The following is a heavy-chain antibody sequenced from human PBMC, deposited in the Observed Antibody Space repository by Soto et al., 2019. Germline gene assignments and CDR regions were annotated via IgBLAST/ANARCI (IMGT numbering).Heavy chain of an antibody. V-gene: IGHV3-21*01. CDR2: ISSSSSYI. D-gene: IGHD3-3*01. J-gene: IGHJ4*02. Sequence: EVQLVESGGGLVKPGGSLRLSCAASGCTFSSYSMNWVRQAPGKGLEWVSSISSSSSYIYYADSVKGRFTISRDNAKNSRYLQMNSLRAEDTAVYYCARDITIFGVVPGPCYFDYWGQGTLVTVSS. CDR3: ARDITIFGVVPGPCYFDY. CDR1: GCTFSSYS.